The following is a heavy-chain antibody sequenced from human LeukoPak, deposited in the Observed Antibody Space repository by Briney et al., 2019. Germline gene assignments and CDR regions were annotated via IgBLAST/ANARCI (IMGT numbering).Heavy chain of an antibody. J-gene: IGHJ4*02. Sequence: GGSLRLSCAASGCTFSSYAMSWVRQAPGEWLEWVSAISGSGGSTYYADSVKGRFTISRDNSKNTLYLQMNSLRAEDTAIYYCAKDRTTVTPRSCDYWGQGTLVTVSS. V-gene: IGHV3-23*01. CDR1: GCTFSSYA. CDR3: AKDRTTVTPRSCDY. CDR2: ISGSGGST. D-gene: IGHD4-17*01.